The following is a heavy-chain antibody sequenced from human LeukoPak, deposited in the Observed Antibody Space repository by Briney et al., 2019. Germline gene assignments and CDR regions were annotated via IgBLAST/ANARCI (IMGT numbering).Heavy chain of an antibody. J-gene: IGHJ5*02. CDR3: AKAGRYYSNRNWFDP. Sequence: GGSLRLSCAASGFTVSGNYMSWVRQAPGKGLEWVAFIRYDGSNKYYADSVKGRFTISRDNSKNTLYLQMNSLRAEDTAVYYCAKAGRYYSNRNWFDPWGQGTLVTVSS. D-gene: IGHD4-11*01. CDR2: IRYDGSNK. V-gene: IGHV3-30*02. CDR1: GFTVSGNY.